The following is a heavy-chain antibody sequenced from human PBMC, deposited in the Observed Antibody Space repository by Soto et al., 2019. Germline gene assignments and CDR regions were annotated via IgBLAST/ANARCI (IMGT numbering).Heavy chain of an antibody. Sequence: SVKLSCKDSGGTFSSYAISWVRQAPRQGLEWMGGINPICGTTNYAQKFQGRVMMTRDTSTSTVYMELSSLRSEDTAVYYCASSGAKNRAYYYDSSGYYRLDYWGQGTLVTVSS. V-gene: IGHV1-69*05. CDR2: INPICGTT. D-gene: IGHD3-22*01. J-gene: IGHJ4*02. CDR3: ASSGAKNRAYYYDSSGYYRLDY. CDR1: GGTFSSYA.